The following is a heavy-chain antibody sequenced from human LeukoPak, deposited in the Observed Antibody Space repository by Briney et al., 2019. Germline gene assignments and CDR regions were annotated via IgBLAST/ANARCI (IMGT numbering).Heavy chain of an antibody. CDR2: ISATGNTI. J-gene: IGHJ3*02. CDR1: GFTFSSYE. Sequence: GGSLRLSCAASGFTFSSYEMNWVRQAPGKGLEWVSYISATGNTIFYADSVKGRFTVSRDNAKNSLYLQMSSLRAEDTAVYYCAREGLWVGPDSGKTRHPYWEIWGQGTMVTVSS. D-gene: IGHD2-21*01. V-gene: IGHV3-48*03. CDR3: AREGLWVGPDSGKTRHPYWEI.